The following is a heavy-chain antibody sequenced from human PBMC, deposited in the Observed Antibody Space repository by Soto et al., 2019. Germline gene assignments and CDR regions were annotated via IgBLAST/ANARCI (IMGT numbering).Heavy chain of an antibody. Sequence: PSETLSLTCTVSGGSISSGYYWTWIRQHPGRGLEWIGHIYYSGNTYYNPSLKSRATISVDTSKNQFALRLTSVTAADTAVYYCARYLGSGWSFDYWGQGTLVTVSS. D-gene: IGHD6-19*01. V-gene: IGHV4-31*03. CDR1: GGSISSGYY. CDR3: ARYLGSGWSFDY. CDR2: IYYSGNT. J-gene: IGHJ4*02.